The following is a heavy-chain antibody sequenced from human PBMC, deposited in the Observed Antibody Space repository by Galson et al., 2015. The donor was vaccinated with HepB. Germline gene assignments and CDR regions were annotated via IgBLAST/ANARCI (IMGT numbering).Heavy chain of an antibody. J-gene: IGHJ4*02. V-gene: IGHV3-23*01. CDR1: GFTFSSYA. CDR3: ATLLAVAGYFDY. Sequence: LRLSCAASGFTFSSYAMSWVRQAPGKGLEWVSAISGSGGSTYYADSVKGRFTISRDNSKNTLYLQMNSLRAEDTAVYYCATLLAVAGYFDYWGQGTLVTVSS. D-gene: IGHD6-19*01. CDR2: ISGSGGST.